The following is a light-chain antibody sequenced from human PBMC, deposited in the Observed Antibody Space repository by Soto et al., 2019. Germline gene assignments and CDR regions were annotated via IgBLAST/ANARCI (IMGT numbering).Light chain of an antibody. CDR1: SSDVGAYKY. Sequence: QSALTQPASVSGSPGQSITISCTGTSSDVGAYKYVSWFQQYPGKAPKLIIYEVNNRPSGVSNRFSGSKSGNTASLTISGLQAEDEADYYCSSYTSSSTWVFGGGTQLTVL. V-gene: IGLV2-14*01. J-gene: IGLJ3*02. CDR2: EVN. CDR3: SSYTSSSTWV.